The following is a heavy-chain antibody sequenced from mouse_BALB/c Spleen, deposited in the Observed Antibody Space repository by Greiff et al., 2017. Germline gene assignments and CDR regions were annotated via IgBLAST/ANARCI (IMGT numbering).Heavy chain of an antibody. D-gene: IGHD4-1*01. CDR1: GYTFTSYW. Sequence: VQLLQSGAELAKPGASVKMSCTASGYTFTSYWMHWVQQRPGQGLEWIGYINPSTGYSEYNQKFKDKATLTADKSSSTAYMQLSSLTSEDSAVYYCARTGGNYFDYWGQGTTLTVSS. CDR2: INPSTGYS. V-gene: IGHV1-7*01. CDR3: ARTGGNYFDY. J-gene: IGHJ2*01.